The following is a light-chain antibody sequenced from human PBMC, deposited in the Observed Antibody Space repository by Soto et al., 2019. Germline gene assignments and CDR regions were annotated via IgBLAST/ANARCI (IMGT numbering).Light chain of an antibody. CDR1: QSLSGW. Sequence: GDRVTITCRASQSLSGWLAWYQQKPGQAPKLLIYKASSLESGVPSRFSGSGSGTEFTLTISSLQPDDFATYYCQQYNSYPWTFGQGTKVDIK. CDR2: KAS. CDR3: QQYNSYPWT. J-gene: IGKJ1*01. V-gene: IGKV1-5*03.